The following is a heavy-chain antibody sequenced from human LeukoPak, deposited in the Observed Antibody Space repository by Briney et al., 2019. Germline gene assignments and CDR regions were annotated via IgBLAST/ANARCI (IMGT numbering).Heavy chain of an antibody. Sequence: PGGSLRLSCAASGFTFSSYEMNWVRQAPGKGLEWVANITQDGSEKYYVDSVKGRFTISRDNAKNSLYLQMNSLSAEDTAVYYCARVSPNTVTTLQYFDYWGQGTLVTVSS. CDR3: ARVSPNTVTTLQYFDY. V-gene: IGHV3-7*01. J-gene: IGHJ4*02. CDR1: GFTFSSYE. CDR2: ITQDGSEK. D-gene: IGHD4-17*01.